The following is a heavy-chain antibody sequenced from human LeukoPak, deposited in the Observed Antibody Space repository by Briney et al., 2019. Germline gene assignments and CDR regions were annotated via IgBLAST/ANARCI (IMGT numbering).Heavy chain of an antibody. D-gene: IGHD2-15*01. CDR1: GFTFDDYA. CDR3: AKDLYYCSGGSCYQGVIDY. V-gene: IGHV3-43*02. J-gene: IGHJ4*02. Sequence: AGGSLRLSCAASGFTFDDYAMHWVRQAPGKGLEWVSLISGDGGSTYYADSVKGRFTISRDNSKNSLYLQMNSLRTEDTAVYYCAKDLYYCSGGSCYQGVIDYWGQGTLVTVSS. CDR2: ISGDGGST.